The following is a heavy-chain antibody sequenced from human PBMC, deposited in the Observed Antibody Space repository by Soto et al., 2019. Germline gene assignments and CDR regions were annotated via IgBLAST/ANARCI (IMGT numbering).Heavy chain of an antibody. CDR2: ISYDGSNR. J-gene: IGHJ6*03. V-gene: IGHV3-30*18. Sequence: QVQLVESGGGVVQPGRSVRLPCAASGFTFSSFGMHWVRQAPGKGLEWVAIISYDGSNRYYGDSVKGRITISRDNSKNTVYLEMNSLRVEDTAVYYCAKGGVPAGMPGYYYMDVWGKGIAVNISS. D-gene: IGHD2-2*01. CDR3: AKGGVPAGMPGYYYMDV. CDR1: GFTFSSFG.